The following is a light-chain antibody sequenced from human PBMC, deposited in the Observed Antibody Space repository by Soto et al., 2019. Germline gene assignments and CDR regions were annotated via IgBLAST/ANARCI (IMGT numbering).Light chain of an antibody. CDR2: RNN. CDR3: TAWDDSLRGWV. V-gene: IGLV1-47*01. Sequence: QSVLTQPPSASVTPGQRVTISCSGSNSFIGSNYFYWYQQVPGMAPKLLIYRNNDRPSGVPDRFSGSRSGTSASLAISGLRSDDEADYYCTAWDDSLRGWVFGGGTKLTVL. J-gene: IGLJ3*02. CDR1: NSFIGSNY.